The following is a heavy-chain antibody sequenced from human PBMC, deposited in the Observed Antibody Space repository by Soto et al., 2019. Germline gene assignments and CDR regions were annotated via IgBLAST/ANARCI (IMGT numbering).Heavy chain of an antibody. Sequence: ASVKVSCKGSGYTFTSYAMHWVRQAPGHRLEWMGWINAGNGTTKYSQKFQGRVTITRDTSASTAYMELSSLRSEDTAVYYCARVTRQSRDYDTSVYYYGAFGYWGQGTLVTVSS. CDR3: ARVTRQSRDYDTSVYYYGAFGY. V-gene: IGHV1-3*01. CDR2: INAGNGTT. D-gene: IGHD3-22*01. CDR1: GYTFTSYA. J-gene: IGHJ4*02.